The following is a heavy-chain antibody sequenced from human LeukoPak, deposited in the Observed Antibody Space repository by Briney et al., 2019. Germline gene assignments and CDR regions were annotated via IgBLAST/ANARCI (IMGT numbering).Heavy chain of an antibody. J-gene: IGHJ4*02. CDR1: GFTFSSYE. CDR2: ISSSGSDI. Sequence: GGSLRLSCAASGFTFSSYEMNWVRQAPGKGLEWVSYISSSGSDIYYADSVKGRFTISRDNAKNSLYLHMNSLRAEDTAVYYCARDYGGSSPFDYWGQGTLVTVSS. V-gene: IGHV3-48*03. CDR3: ARDYGGSSPFDY. D-gene: IGHD4-23*01.